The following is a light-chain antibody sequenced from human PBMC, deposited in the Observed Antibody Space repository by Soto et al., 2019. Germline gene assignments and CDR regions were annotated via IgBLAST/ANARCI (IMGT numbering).Light chain of an antibody. Sequence: QSVLTQPPSASEAPGKRVTISCSGGTSNIGSNTVSWYKQLPGTAPKLVIYYNNQRPSGVPARFSGSKSGNSASLAISGLQSEDEADDFCAAWADSHNGHVVFGGGTKLTVL. CDR1: TSNIGSNT. V-gene: IGLV1-44*01. CDR2: YNN. CDR3: AAWADSHNGHVV. J-gene: IGLJ2*01.